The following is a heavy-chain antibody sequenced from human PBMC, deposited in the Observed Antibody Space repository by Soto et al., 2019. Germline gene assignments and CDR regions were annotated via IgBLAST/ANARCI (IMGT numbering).Heavy chain of an antibody. CDR1: GFTFNIYW. D-gene: IGHD6-13*01. CDR2: IYNDGTYA. J-gene: IGHJ4*02. Sequence: GGSLRLSCAGSGFTFNIYWMHWGPQVPGKGPVWVARIYNDGTYADYADSVKGRFTISRDNAKDTLYLQMNDLRAEDSALYHCTRGPRATSAGTSAHWGQGTLVTVSS. CDR3: TRGPRATSAGTSAH. V-gene: IGHV3-74*01.